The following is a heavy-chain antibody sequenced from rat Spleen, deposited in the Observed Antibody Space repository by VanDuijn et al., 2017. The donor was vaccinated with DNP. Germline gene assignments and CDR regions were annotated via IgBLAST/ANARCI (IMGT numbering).Heavy chain of an antibody. V-gene: IGHV2-27*01. Sequence: QVQLKESGPGLVQPSQTLSLTCTVSGFSLISYHVHWVRQPPGKGLEWMGRIQTGGSTDYNSALKSRLSISRDTSKSQVFLKMNSLQTEDTAMYFCARWEGINAYWGQGTLVTVSS. D-gene: IGHD1-11*01. J-gene: IGHJ3*01. CDR1: GFSLISYH. CDR3: ARWEGINAY. CDR2: IQTGGST.